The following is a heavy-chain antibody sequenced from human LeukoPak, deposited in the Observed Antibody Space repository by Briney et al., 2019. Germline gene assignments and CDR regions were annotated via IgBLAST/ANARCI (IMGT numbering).Heavy chain of an antibody. CDR3: AREGSRGVPLAGYFDY. CDR2: ISSSSSYI. J-gene: IGHJ4*02. D-gene: IGHD3-10*01. V-gene: IGHV3-21*01. Sequence: GGSLRLSCAASGFTFSSYSMNWVRQAPGKGLEWVSSISSSSSYIYYADSVKGRFTISRDNAKNSLYLQMNCLRAEDTAVYYCAREGSRGVPLAGYFDYWGQGTLVTVSS. CDR1: GFTFSSYS.